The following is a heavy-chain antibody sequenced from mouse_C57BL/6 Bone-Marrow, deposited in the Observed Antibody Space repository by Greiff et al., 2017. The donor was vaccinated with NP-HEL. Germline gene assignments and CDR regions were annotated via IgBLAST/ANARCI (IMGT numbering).Heavy chain of an antibody. V-gene: IGHV1-19*01. CDR2: INPYNGGT. Sequence: VHVKQSGPVLVKPGASVKMSCKASGYTFTDYYMNWVKQSHGKSLEWIGVINPYNGGTSYNQKFKGKATLTVDKSSSTAYMELNSLTSEDSAVYYCARSGWYYGSSWYFDVWGTGTTVTVSS. J-gene: IGHJ1*03. CDR3: ARSGWYYGSSWYFDV. D-gene: IGHD1-1*01. CDR1: GYTFTDYY.